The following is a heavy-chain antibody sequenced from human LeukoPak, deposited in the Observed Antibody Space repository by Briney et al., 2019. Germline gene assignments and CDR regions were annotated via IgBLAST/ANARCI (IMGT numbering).Heavy chain of an antibody. CDR2: IYYSGTT. CDR1: GGSISSSSYY. D-gene: IGHD2-15*01. Sequence: SETLSLTCTVSGGSISSSSYYWGWIRQPPGKGLEWIGNIYYSGTTYYNPSLKSRVTISVDTSKNLFSLKLSSVTAADTAVYYCASPGFSWGQGTLVTVPS. V-gene: IGHV4-39*07. CDR3: ASPGFS. J-gene: IGHJ4*02.